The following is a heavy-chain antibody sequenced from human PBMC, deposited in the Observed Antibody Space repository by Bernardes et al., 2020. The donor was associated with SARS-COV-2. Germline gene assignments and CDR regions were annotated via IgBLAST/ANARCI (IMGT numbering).Heavy chain of an antibody. J-gene: IGHJ4*02. Sequence: SETLSLTCAVYGGSFSGYYWSWIRQPPGKGLEWIGEINHSGSTNYNPSLKSRVTISVDTSKNQFSLKLSSVTAADTAVYYCARCRPGSITMVRGVIITFGGPIDYWGQGTLVTVSS. D-gene: IGHD3-10*01. CDR1: GGSFSGYY. CDR3: ARCRPGSITMVRGVIITFGGPIDY. V-gene: IGHV4-34*01. CDR2: INHSGST.